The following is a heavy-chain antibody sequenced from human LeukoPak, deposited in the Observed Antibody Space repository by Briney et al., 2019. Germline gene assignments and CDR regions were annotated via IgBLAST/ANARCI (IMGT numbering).Heavy chain of an antibody. V-gene: IGHV2-5*02. CDR3: ALGSGSLDY. CDR2: IYWDDDK. D-gene: IGHD1-26*01. J-gene: IGHJ4*02. Sequence: SGPTLVKPTQTLTLTCTFSGFSLSTSGVGVGWIRRPPGKALEWLALIYWDDDKRYSPSLKSRLTITKDTSKNQVVLTMTNMDPVDIATYYCALGSGSLDYWGQGTLVTVSS. CDR1: GFSLSTSGVG.